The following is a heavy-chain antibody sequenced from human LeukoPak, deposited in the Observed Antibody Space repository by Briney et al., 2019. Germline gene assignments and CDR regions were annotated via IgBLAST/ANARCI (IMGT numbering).Heavy chain of an antibody. CDR1: GGSISSYY. J-gene: IGHJ3*02. Sequence: SETLSLTCTVSGGSISSYYWSWIRQPAGKGLEWIGRIYTSGSTNYNPSLKSRVTMSVDTSKNQFSLKLSSVTAADTAVYYCASSKYSLDAFDIWGQGTMVTVSS. CDR2: IYTSGST. D-gene: IGHD6-6*01. V-gene: IGHV4-4*07. CDR3: ASSKYSLDAFDI.